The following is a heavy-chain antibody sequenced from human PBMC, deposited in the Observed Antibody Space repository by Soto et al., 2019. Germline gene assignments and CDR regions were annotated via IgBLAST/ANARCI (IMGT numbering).Heavy chain of an antibody. CDR2: MNPNSVNT. CDR1: GYTFTSYD. CDR3: ARGYVLLWFGQLLAFDI. V-gene: IGHV1-8*01. Sequence: QVQLVQSGAEVKKPGASVKVSCKASGYTFTSYDINWVLQATGQVLECMGWMNPNSVNTGYAQKLHGRVTMTRNTSLCTSYMELSSLRSADTAGYYCARGYVLLWFGQLLAFDIWGHGTMVTVSS. D-gene: IGHD3-10*01. J-gene: IGHJ3*02.